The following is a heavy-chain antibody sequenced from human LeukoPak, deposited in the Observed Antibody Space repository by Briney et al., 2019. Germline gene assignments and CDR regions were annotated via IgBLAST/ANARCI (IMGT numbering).Heavy chain of an antibody. CDR3: ARVLHDYGDYYFDY. J-gene: IGHJ4*02. CDR2: INPNSGGT. Sequence: ASVKVSCKASGYTFTGYYMHWVRQAPGQGLEWMGRINPNSGGTNYAQKFQGRVTMTRDTSISTAYMELSRLRSDGTAVYYCARVLHDYGDYYFDYWGQGTLVTVSS. D-gene: IGHD4-17*01. CDR1: GYTFTGYY. V-gene: IGHV1-2*06.